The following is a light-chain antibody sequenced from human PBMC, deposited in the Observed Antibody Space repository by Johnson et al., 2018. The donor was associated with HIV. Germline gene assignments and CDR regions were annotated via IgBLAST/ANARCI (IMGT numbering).Light chain of an antibody. Sequence: QSVFTQPPSVSAAPGQKVTISCSGSSSNIGRNYVSWYQQLPGTAPKLLIFDNNKRPSGIPDRFSASKSGTSATLGITGLQNGDEADYYCGTWDSSLSAYVFGTGTKVTVL. CDR3: GTWDSSLSAYV. CDR2: DNN. V-gene: IGLV1-51*01. CDR1: SSNIGRNY. J-gene: IGLJ1*01.